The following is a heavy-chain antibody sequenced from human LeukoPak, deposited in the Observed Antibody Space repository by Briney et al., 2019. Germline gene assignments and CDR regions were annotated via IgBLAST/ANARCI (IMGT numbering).Heavy chain of an antibody. D-gene: IGHD6-13*01. CDR1: GGSFSDYY. CDR3: TRRLFAADENWNWFDP. Sequence: SETLSLTCAVYGGSFSDYYWNWIRQPPGKGLEWIGEINHSGSTNYNPSLKSRVTISIDTSKNHFSLKLSSVTAADTAVYYCTRRLFAADENWNWFDPWGQGTLATVSS. V-gene: IGHV4-34*01. CDR2: INHSGST. J-gene: IGHJ5*02.